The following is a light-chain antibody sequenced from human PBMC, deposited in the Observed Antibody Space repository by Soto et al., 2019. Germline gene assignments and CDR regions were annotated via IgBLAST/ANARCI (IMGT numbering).Light chain of an antibody. V-gene: IGKV3-11*01. CDR3: HQRSNWPPT. CDR1: LNVNSY. Sequence: EIVLTQSPATLSLSPGERATLSCRASLNVNSYLAWYQQKPGQAPRLLIYDASNRATGIPARFSGSGSGTDFTLTISSLQPEDFAVYYCHQRSNWPPTFGGGTKVDIK. CDR2: DAS. J-gene: IGKJ4*01.